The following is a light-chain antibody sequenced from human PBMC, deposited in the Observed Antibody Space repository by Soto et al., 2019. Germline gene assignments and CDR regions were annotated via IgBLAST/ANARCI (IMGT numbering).Light chain of an antibody. J-gene: IGKJ1*01. V-gene: IGKV3-15*01. CDR2: RIF. Sequence: ELVMTQSPGTVSVFPGATVTLSCRASQSVSGYLDWFHQKPGQAPRLVLLRIFTRAIGVPARFSGSGSETEFTLTISGLQSEDSGVYYCLQHYSWPWTFGQGTKVEIK. CDR1: QSVSGY. CDR3: LQHYSWPWT.